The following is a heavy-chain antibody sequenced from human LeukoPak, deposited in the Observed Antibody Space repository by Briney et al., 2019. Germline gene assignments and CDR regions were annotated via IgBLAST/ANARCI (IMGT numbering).Heavy chain of an antibody. CDR2: IYYSGST. J-gene: IGHJ4*02. CDR3: ASGRSYSSGWYQVYGY. D-gene: IGHD6-19*01. CDR1: GGSFSGYY. Sequence: SETLSLTCAVYGGSFSGYYWSWIRQPPGKGLEWIGSIYYSGSTYYNPSLKSRVTISVDTSKNQFSLKLSSVTAADTAVYYCASGRSYSSGWYQVYGYWGQGTLVTVSS. V-gene: IGHV4-34*01.